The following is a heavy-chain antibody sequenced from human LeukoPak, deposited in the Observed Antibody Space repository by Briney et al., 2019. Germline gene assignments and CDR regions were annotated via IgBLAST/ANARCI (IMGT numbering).Heavy chain of an antibody. CDR1: GYTFTSYV. J-gene: IGHJ4*02. CDR3: ARGYGEFNPDY. V-gene: IGHV1-3*01. D-gene: IGHD3-10*01. Sequence: ASVKVSCKASGYTFTSYVLHWVRQAPGQRLEWMGWINAGNGNTKYSQKFQGRVTITRDTSASTAYMELSGLRSEDTAVYYCARGYGEFNPDYWGQGTLVTVSS. CDR2: INAGNGNT.